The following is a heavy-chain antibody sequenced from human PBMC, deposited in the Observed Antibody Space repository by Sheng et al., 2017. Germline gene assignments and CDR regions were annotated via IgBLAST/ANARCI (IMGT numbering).Heavy chain of an antibody. CDR1: GGRISTFP. V-gene: IGHV1-69*13. CDR3: ARVESKFPSGYWFDP. J-gene: IGHJ5*02. CDR2: VIPMSGIS. Sequence: QVQLVQSGAEVRKPGSSVKVSCKTSGGRISTFPIAWVRQAPGQGLEWMGGVIPMSGISNYTQNFQGRITFTADDSTNTAYMELSSLRSEDTAVYYCARVESKFPSGYWFDPWGQGTLVSVSS. D-gene: IGHD6-19*01.